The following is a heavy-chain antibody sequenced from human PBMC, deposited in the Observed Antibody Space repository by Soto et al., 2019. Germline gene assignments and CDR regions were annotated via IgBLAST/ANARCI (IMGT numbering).Heavy chain of an antibody. J-gene: IGHJ3*02. V-gene: IGHV1-8*01. CDR1: GYTFTSDD. Sequence: GASVKVSCKASGYTFTSDDINWVRQAAGQGLEWMGWMNPNSGSTGYAQKLQGRVTMTSNTSISTAYMELSGLRSEDTAVYYCTKDADVYDFAFDSWGQGTMVTVSS. D-gene: IGHD3-3*01. CDR2: MNPNSGST. CDR3: TKDADVYDFAFDS.